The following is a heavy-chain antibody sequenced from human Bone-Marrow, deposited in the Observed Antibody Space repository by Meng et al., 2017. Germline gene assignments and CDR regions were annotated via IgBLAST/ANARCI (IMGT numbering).Heavy chain of an antibody. CDR3: ARDQGSDDYVGGSYRPAQNDAFDI. Sequence: GESLKISCAASGFTFSSYAMHWVRQAPGKGLEYVSAISSNGGSTYYANSVKGRFTISRDNSKTTLYLQRGSLRAEDMAVYYCARDQGSDDYVGGSYRPAQNDAFDIWGQGTMVTVSS. V-gene: IGHV3-64*01. D-gene: IGHD3-16*02. J-gene: IGHJ3*02. CDR1: GFTFSSYA. CDR2: ISSNGGST.